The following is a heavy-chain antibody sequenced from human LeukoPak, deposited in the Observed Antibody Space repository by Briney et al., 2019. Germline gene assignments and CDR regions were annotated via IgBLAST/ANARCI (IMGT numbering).Heavy chain of an antibody. J-gene: IGHJ3*02. D-gene: IGHD6-13*01. V-gene: IGHV3-21*01. Sequence: GGSLRLSCAASGFTFSGYSMHWVRQSPGRGLEWVSSISSSSTYIYYADSVKGRFTISRDNAKNSLYLQMNSLRAEDTAVYYCSRGEAIAAPGTGKTFDIWGQGTLVTVSS. CDR3: SRGEAIAAPGTGKTFDI. CDR1: GFTFSGYS. CDR2: ISSSSTYI.